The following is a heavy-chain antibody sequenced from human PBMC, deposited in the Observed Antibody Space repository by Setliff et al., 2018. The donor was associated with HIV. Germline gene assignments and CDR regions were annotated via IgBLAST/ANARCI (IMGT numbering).Heavy chain of an antibody. J-gene: IGHJ5*02. CDR1: GFSLNTRGVG. D-gene: IGHD1-1*01. CDR2: IYWDDDE. Sequence: VSGPTLVNPTQTLTLTCTFSGFSLNTRGVGVGWIRQPPGKAPEWLALIYWDDDERYSPSLRGRPAITKDTSKNQVLLNLTKMDPIDTATYYCVHSTSTGTGRWWFDPWGQGTLVTVSS. V-gene: IGHV2-5*02. CDR3: VHSTSTGTGRWWFDP.